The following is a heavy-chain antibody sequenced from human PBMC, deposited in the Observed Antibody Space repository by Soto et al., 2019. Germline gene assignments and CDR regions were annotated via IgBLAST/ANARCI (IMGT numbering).Heavy chain of an antibody. J-gene: IGHJ4*02. V-gene: IGHV3-23*01. CDR1: GFTFGSYA. Sequence: EVQLLESGGGLEQPGGSLRLSCAASGFTFGSYAMSWVRQAPGRGLEWVSAISGSGGTTYYADSVKGRFTISRDSSKNTLYLQMNSLGAEDTAVYYCAKARGSSTPAPGSYWGQGSLVTVSS. CDR2: ISGSGGTT. D-gene: IGHD3-16*01. CDR3: AKARGSSTPAPGSY.